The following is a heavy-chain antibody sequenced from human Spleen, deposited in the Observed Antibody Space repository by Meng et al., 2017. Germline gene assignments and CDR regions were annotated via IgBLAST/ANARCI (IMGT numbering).Heavy chain of an antibody. D-gene: IGHD1-26*01. CDR1: CGSISSSTS. CDR2: IYHGGTT. CDR3: ARGRGAWEDY. J-gene: IGHJ4*02. V-gene: IGHV4-4*02. Sequence: QVQLQESGPGLVKPSETLSLTCAVSCGSISSSTSWSWVRQPPGKGLEWIGEIYHGGTTSYNPSLKSRVTISVDRSKNQFSLNLSSVTAADTAVYYCARGRGAWEDYWGQGTLVTVSS.